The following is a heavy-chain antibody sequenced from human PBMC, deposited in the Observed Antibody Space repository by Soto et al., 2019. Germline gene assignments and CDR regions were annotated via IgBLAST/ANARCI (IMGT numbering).Heavy chain of an antibody. J-gene: IGHJ5*02. Sequence: GESLKISCKGSGYSFTSYWISWVRQMPGKGLEWMGRIDPSDSYTNYSPSFQGHVTISADKPISTAYLQWSSLKASDTAMYYCARLPVVPAAITNNWFDPWGQGTLVTVSS. D-gene: IGHD2-2*01. CDR3: ARLPVVPAAITNNWFDP. V-gene: IGHV5-10-1*01. CDR2: IDPSDSYT. CDR1: GYSFTSYW.